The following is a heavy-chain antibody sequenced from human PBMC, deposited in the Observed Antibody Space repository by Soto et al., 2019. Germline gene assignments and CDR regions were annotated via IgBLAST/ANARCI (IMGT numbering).Heavy chain of an antibody. J-gene: IGHJ3*02. CDR2: ISPSSSYT. Sequence: QVQLVESGGGMVKPGGSLRLSCAASGFTFSDYYMSLIRQAPGKGLEWVSYISPSSSYTNYAVSVKGRFTISRDNAKNSVYLQMNSLRAEDTAVYYCARNHIAASGTSAYDIWGQGTMVTVSS. D-gene: IGHD6-13*01. CDR3: ARNHIAASGTSAYDI. V-gene: IGHV3-11*06. CDR1: GFTFSDYY.